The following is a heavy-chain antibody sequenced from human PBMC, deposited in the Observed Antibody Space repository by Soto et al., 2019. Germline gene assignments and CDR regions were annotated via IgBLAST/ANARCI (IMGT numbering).Heavy chain of an antibody. CDR3: ATVSDYYRDATGHHDAFDL. J-gene: IGHJ3*01. CDR2: IDPEDGVA. Sequence: EVNMVQAGAEMKKPGASVKISFKVSGHTFIDYYLHWVQQAPGKGLVWMGLIDPEDGVAVYAEGFQGRLTITAATARNLRYMELSNLRSADTAVYFCATVSDYYRDATGHHDAFDLWGQWTLVTVSS. D-gene: IGHD2-8*02. CDR1: GHTFIDYY. V-gene: IGHV1-69-2*01.